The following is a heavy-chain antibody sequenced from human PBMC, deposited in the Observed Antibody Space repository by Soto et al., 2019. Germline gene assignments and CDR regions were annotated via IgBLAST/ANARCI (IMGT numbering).Heavy chain of an antibody. CDR1: GGSVSSGSYY. J-gene: IGHJ6*02. D-gene: IGHD3-10*01. Sequence: TLSLTCTVSGGSVSSGSYYWSWIRQPPGKGLEWIGYIYYSGSTNYNPSLKSRVTISVDTSKNQFSLKLSSVTAADTAVYYCAREGLLWFGELSYPHYYYYGMDVWGQGTTVTVSS. CDR2: IYYSGST. V-gene: IGHV4-61*01. CDR3: AREGLLWFGELSYPHYYYYGMDV.